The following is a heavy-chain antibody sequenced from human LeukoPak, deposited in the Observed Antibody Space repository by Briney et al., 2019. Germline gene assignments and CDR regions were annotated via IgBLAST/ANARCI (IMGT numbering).Heavy chain of an antibody. CDR1: GFTFSSYG. CDR3: AKDRYASFMVRGVIQRGPPDY. J-gene: IGHJ4*02. D-gene: IGHD3-10*01. Sequence: PGGSLRLSCAASGFTFSSYGMHWVRQAPGKGLEWVAFIRYDGSNKYYADSVKGRFTISRDNSKNTLYLQMNSLRAEDTAVYYCAKDRYASFMVRGVIQRGPPDYWGQGTLVTVSS. V-gene: IGHV3-30*02. CDR2: IRYDGSNK.